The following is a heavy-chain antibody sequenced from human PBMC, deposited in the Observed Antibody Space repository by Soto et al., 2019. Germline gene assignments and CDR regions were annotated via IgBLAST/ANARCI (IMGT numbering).Heavy chain of an antibody. Sequence: SETLSLTCTVSGGSISSGGYYWSWIRQHPGKGLEWIGYIYYSGSTYYNPSLKSRVTISVDTSKNQFSLKLSSVTAADTAVYYCARGQISEYYDFWSGRPDAFDIWGQGTMVTVSS. D-gene: IGHD3-3*01. J-gene: IGHJ3*02. CDR3: ARGQISEYYDFWSGRPDAFDI. CDR2: IYYSGST. V-gene: IGHV4-31*03. CDR1: GGSISSGGYY.